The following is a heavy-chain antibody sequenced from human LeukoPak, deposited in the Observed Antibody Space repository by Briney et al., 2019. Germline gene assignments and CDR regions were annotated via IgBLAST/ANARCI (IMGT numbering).Heavy chain of an antibody. V-gene: IGHV3-30*03. J-gene: IGHJ4*02. CDR3: ARANRDGYNYDY. D-gene: IGHD5-24*01. Sequence: GSLRLSCAASGFTFSSYGMHWVRQAPGKGLEWVAVILYDGSNKYYADSVKGRFTISRDNSKNTLYLQMNRLRSDDTAVYYCARANRDGYNYDYWGQGTLVTVSS. CDR2: ILYDGSNK. CDR1: GFTFSSYG.